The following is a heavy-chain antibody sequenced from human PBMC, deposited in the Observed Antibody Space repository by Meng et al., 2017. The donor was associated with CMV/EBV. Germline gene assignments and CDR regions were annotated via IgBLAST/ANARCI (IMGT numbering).Heavy chain of an antibody. D-gene: IGHD1-14*01. Sequence: QVRLQESGPGLVKPSQTLSLTCTVSVGSISSGDYYWGWIRQPPGKGLEWIGYIYYSGSTYYNPSLKSRVTISVDTSKNQFSLKLSSVTAADTAVYYCARVMGPNRTPYYFDYWGQGTLVTVSS. J-gene: IGHJ4*02. CDR2: IYYSGST. V-gene: IGHV4-30-4*08. CDR3: ARVMGPNRTPYYFDY. CDR1: VGSISSGDYY.